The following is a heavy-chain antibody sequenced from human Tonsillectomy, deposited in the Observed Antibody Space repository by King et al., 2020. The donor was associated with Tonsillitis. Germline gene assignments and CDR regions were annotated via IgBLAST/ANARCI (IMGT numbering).Heavy chain of an antibody. J-gene: IGHJ4*02. D-gene: IGHD3-10*01. CDR3: ARGRGISPWGGSGSSYFNY. Sequence: VQLQESGPGLVKPSETLSLTCTVSGGSFSGYYWSWIRQPPGKGLEWIGCIYYSGSTKYNPSLKSRVTISVDTSKNQFSLKLSSVTAADTAVYYCARGRGISPWGGSGSSYFNYWGQGTLVTVSS. CDR2: IYYSGST. V-gene: IGHV4-59*01. CDR1: GGSFSGYY.